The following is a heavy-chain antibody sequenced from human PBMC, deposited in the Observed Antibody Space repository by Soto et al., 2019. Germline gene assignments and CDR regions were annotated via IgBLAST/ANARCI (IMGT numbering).Heavy chain of an antibody. V-gene: IGHV3-30-3*01. CDR1: GFTFSSYT. CDR2: ISYDGGDK. J-gene: IGHJ4*02. D-gene: IGHD6-19*01. CDR3: ARRISGWYFDY. Sequence: PGGSLRLSCAASGFTFSSYTMHWVRQTPGKGLEWVADISYDGGDKYYADSVKGRFTIFRDNSKNTLYLQINSLRAEDTAVYYCARRISGWYFDYWGQGTLVTVSS.